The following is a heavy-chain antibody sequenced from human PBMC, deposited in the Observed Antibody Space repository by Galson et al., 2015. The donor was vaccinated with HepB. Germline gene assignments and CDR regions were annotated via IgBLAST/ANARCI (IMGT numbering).Heavy chain of an antibody. Sequence: SLRLSCAASGFTFSSYAIDWVRQAPGKGLEYVSGISSQGVSTYYANSVKGRFTISRDNSKNTVYRKMGSLRAEDMAVYYCARDRSGSGWYRGAFDIWGQGTVVTVSS. V-gene: IGHV3-64*01. CDR2: ISSQGVST. CDR3: ARDRSGSGWYRGAFDI. CDR1: GFTFSSYA. J-gene: IGHJ3*02. D-gene: IGHD6-19*01.